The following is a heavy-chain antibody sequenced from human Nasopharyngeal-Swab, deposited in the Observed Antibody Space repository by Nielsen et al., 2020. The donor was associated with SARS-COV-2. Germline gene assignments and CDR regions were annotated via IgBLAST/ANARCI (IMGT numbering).Heavy chain of an antibody. J-gene: IGHJ4*02. Sequence: GESLKISCAASGFTFSSYGMHWVRQAPGKGPEWVAVIWYDGSNKYYADSVKGRFTISRDNSKNTLYLQMNSLRAEDTAVYYCASGITMVRGVIMGPFDYWGQGTLVTVSS. D-gene: IGHD3-10*01. V-gene: IGHV3-33*01. CDR1: GFTFSSYG. CDR2: IWYDGSNK. CDR3: ASGITMVRGVIMGPFDY.